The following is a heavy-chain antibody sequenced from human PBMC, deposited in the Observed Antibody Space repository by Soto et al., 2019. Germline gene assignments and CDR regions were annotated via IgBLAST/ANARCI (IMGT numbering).Heavy chain of an antibody. J-gene: IGHJ6*02. CDR3: AKDGSHLAVAGTSPTSYFYGLAV. CDR2: VSYDGSIK. CDR1: GFTFSVYG. Sequence: QVQLVESGGGVVQPGRSLRLSCAASGFTFSVYGMHWVRQAPGKGLEWVALVSYDGSIKYYADSVKGRFTISRDNSKNKLYLQRKSLRVEDTAVYYCAKDGSHLAVAGTSPTSYFYGLAVWGQGTTVTVSS. V-gene: IGHV3-30*18. D-gene: IGHD6-19*01.